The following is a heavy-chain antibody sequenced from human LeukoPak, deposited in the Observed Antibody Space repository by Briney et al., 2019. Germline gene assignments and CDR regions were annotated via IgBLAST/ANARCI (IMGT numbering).Heavy chain of an antibody. D-gene: IGHD4-11*01. CDR3: ARIHSNFYMDV. V-gene: IGHV3-53*01. CDR2: IYSGGST. J-gene: IGHJ6*03. Sequence: PGGSLRLSCAASGFTVSSNYMSWARQAPGKGLEWVSVIYSGGSTYYADSAKGRFTISRDNSKNTVYLQMNSLRAEDTAVYYCARIHSNFYMDVWGKGTTVTVSS. CDR1: GFTVSSNY.